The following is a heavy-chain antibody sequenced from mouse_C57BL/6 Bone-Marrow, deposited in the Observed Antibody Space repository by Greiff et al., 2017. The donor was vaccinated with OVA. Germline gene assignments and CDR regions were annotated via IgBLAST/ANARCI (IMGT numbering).Heavy chain of an antibody. J-gene: IGHJ1*03. CDR3: ASQGYGPGYFDV. D-gene: IGHD1-1*01. CDR2: INPSSGYT. CDR1: GYTFTSYT. V-gene: IGHV1-4*01. Sequence: QVQLQQSGAELARPGASVKMSCKASGYTFTSYTMHWVKQRPGQGLEWIGYINPSSGYTKYNQKFKDKATLTADKSSSTAYMQLSSLTSEYSAVYDCASQGYGPGYFDVWGTGTTVTVSS.